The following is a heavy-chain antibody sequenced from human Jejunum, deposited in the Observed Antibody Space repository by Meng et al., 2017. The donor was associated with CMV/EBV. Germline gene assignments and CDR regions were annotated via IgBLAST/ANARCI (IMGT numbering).Heavy chain of an antibody. J-gene: IGHJ4*02. V-gene: IGHV1-18*01. CDR3: ARGGLNDYVFFDY. D-gene: IGHD3-10*02. Sequence: YGFNWVRQAPGQGLEWMGWISNYNGKTMYAETFQGRVTMTTDTSTTTSYMELRSLRFDDTAVYYCARGGLNDYVFFDYWGQGSLVTVSS. CDR2: ISNYNGKT. CDR1: YG.